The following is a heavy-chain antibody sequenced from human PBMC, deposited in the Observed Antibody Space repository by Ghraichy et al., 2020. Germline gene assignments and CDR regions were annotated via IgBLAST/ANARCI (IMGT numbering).Heavy chain of an antibody. D-gene: IGHD3-9*01. J-gene: IGHJ6*02. V-gene: IGHV3-30*18. CDR2: ISYDGSNK. Sequence: GGSPRLSCAASGFTFSSYGMHWVRQAPGKGLEWVAVISYDGSNKYYADSVKGRFTISRDNSKNTLYLQMNSLRAEDTAVYYCAKDLEQGFDWLLFRFVKQQTQSPTPYGMDVWGQGTTVTVSS. CDR1: GFTFSSYG. CDR3: AKDLEQGFDWLLFRFVKQQTQSPTPYGMDV.